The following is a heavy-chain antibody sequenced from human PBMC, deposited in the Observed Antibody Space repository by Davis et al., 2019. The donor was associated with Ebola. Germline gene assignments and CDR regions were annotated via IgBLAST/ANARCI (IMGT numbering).Heavy chain of an antibody. D-gene: IGHD3-10*01. Sequence: GESLKISCAASGFTFSSYAMHWVRQAPGKGLVWLSRVSADGSSTTYADSVKGRFTISRDNAKNTLYLQMKSLRVEDTAVYYCAKDRKGSYWGQGTLVTVSS. V-gene: IGHV3-74*01. CDR2: VSADGSST. CDR3: AKDRKGSY. J-gene: IGHJ4*02. CDR1: GFTFSSYA.